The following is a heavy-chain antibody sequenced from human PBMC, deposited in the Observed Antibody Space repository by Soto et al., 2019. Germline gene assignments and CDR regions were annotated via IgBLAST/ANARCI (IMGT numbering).Heavy chain of an antibody. CDR3: ARGLITGSHYSGGWYYFDS. CDR2: INHSGSA. CDR1: GESFSGYI. D-gene: IGHD6-19*01. Sequence: SETLSLTCAVYGESFSGYIWTWIRQTPGKGLQWIGQINHSGSAYYNPSLKSRVTISVHTSYSQFSLELSSVTAADTAVYYCARGLITGSHYSGGWYYFDSWGQGTQVTVSS. J-gene: IGHJ4*02. V-gene: IGHV4-34*01.